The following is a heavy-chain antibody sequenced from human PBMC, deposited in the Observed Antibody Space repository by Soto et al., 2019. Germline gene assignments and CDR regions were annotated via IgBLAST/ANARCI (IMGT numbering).Heavy chain of an antibody. CDR2: IYYSGST. D-gene: IGHD2-15*01. CDR1: GGSISSGDYY. V-gene: IGHV4-30-4*01. CDR3: ARVYCSGGSCYTKNSSGWYYFDY. Sequence: QVQLQESGPGLVKPSQTLSLTCTVSGGSISSGDYYWSWIRQPPGKGLEWIGYIYYSGSTYYNPSLKSRGTISVDTSKNQFSLKLSSVTAADTAVYYCARVYCSGGSCYTKNSSGWYYFDYWGQGTLVTVSS. J-gene: IGHJ4*02.